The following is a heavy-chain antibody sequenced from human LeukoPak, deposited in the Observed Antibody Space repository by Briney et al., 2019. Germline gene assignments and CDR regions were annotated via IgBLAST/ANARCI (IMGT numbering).Heavy chain of an antibody. V-gene: IGHV4-30-2*01. CDR1: GGSISSGGYY. Sequence: SQTLSLTCTVSGGSISSGGYYWSWIRQPPGKGLEWIGYIYHSGSTYYNPSLKSRVTISVDTSKNQFSLKLSSVTAADTAVYYCARHGGGGASLPIDYWGQGTLVTVSS. CDR2: IYHSGST. D-gene: IGHD3-16*01. J-gene: IGHJ4*02. CDR3: ARHGGGGASLPIDY.